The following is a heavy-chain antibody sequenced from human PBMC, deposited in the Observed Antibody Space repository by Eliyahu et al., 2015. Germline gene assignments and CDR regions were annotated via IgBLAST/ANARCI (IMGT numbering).Heavy chain of an antibody. CDR3: ARSMPVVAAFDI. V-gene: IGHV4-4*02. D-gene: IGHD3-22*01. CDR1: GGSVSSSNW. Sequence: QVQLQESGPGLVKPSGTLSLTCAVSGGSVSSSNWWSWVRQSPGKGLEWIGEIYHSGSTNYNPSLKSRVTTSVDKSKNQFSLKLTSVTAADTAVYYCARSMPVVAAFDIWGQGTMVTVSS. CDR2: IYHSGST. J-gene: IGHJ3*02.